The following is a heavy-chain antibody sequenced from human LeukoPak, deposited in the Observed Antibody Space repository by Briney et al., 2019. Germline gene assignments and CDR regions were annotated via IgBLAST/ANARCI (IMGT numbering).Heavy chain of an antibody. CDR1: GFTFSSYS. CDR3: ARALPSPLYSGSYADAFDI. Sequence: GGSLRLSCATSGFTFSSYSMNWVRQAPGKGLEWVSSISSSSSYIYYADSVKGRFTISRDNAKNSLYLQMNSLRAEDTAVYYCARALPSPLYSGSYADAFDIWGQGTMVTVSS. D-gene: IGHD1-26*01. V-gene: IGHV3-21*01. CDR2: ISSSSSYI. J-gene: IGHJ3*02.